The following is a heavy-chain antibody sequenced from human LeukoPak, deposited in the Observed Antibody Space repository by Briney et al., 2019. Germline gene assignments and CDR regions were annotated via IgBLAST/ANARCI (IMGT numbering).Heavy chain of an antibody. CDR3: ARSYGDGRLYYMDV. J-gene: IGHJ6*03. Sequence: PGGSLGLSCAASGFTFSSYAMSSVRQSPGQGLEWVSVIYSGGSTYFADSVKGRFTISRDNSKNTLYLQMNSLRAEDTAVYYCARSYGDGRLYYMDVWGKGTTVTVSS. V-gene: IGHV3-53*01. D-gene: IGHD4-17*01. CDR2: IYSGGST. CDR1: GFTFSSYA.